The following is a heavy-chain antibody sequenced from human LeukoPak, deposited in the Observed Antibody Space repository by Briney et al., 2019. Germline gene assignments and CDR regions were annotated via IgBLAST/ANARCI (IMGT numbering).Heavy chain of an antibody. CDR2: VKQDGSER. Sequence: GGSLRLSCAASGFIFGNFWMTWVRQAQGKGLSGLANVKQDGSERYYVDSLKGRFTISRDNARNSLHLQMNSLRAEDTAVYYCARLTFGGFLYGMDVWGQGTTVTVSS. J-gene: IGHJ6*02. CDR3: ARLTFGGFLYGMDV. CDR1: GFIFGNFW. V-gene: IGHV3-7*05. D-gene: IGHD3-16*01.